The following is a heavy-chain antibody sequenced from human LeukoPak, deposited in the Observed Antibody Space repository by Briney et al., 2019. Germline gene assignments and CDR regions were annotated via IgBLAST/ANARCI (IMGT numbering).Heavy chain of an antibody. J-gene: IGHJ4*02. CDR1: GGSFSGYY. CDR3: VMGYYFDY. CDR2: INHSGST. V-gene: IGHV4-34*01. D-gene: IGHD3-16*01. Sequence: PSETLSLTCAAYGGSFSGYYWSWIRQPPGKGLEWIGEINHSGSTNYNPSLKSRVTISVDTSKNQFSLKLSSVTAADTAVYYCVMGYYFDYWGQGTLVTVSS.